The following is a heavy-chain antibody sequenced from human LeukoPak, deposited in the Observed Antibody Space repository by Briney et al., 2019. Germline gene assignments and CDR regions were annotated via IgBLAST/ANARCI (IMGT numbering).Heavy chain of an antibody. J-gene: IGHJ4*02. Sequence: GGSLRLSCAASGFTFSSYSLNWVRQAPGKGLEWVSSISSSTSYIFYADSVKGRFTISRDNAKNTLYLQMNSLRAEDTAVYYCATLLGDITCFNYWGQGTLVTVSS. CDR1: GFTFSSYS. CDR2: ISSSTSYI. V-gene: IGHV3-21*03. CDR3: ATLLGDITCFNY. D-gene: IGHD2-21*01.